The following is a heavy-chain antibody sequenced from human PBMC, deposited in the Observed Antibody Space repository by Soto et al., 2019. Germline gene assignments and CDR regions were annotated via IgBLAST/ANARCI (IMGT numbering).Heavy chain of an antibody. V-gene: IGHV1-69*04. J-gene: IGHJ6*03. CDR3: ARDREYHYYMDV. CDR2: IIPILGIA. CDR1: GGTFSSYT. Sequence: SVKVSCKASGGTFSSYTISWVRQAPGQGLEWMGRIIPILGIANYAQKFQGRVTITADKSTSTAYMELSSLRSEDTAVYYCARDREYHYYMDVWGKGTTVTVSS.